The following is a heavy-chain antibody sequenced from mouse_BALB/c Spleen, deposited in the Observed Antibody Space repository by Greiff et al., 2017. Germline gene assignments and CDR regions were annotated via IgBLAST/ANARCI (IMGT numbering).Heavy chain of an antibody. J-gene: IGHJ3*01. V-gene: IGHV2-9-2*01. D-gene: IGHD1-2*01. Sequence: VKLMESGPGLVAPSQSLSITCTVSGFSLTSYDISWIRQPPGKGLEWLGVIWTGGGTNYNSAFMSRLSISKDNSKSQVFLKMNSLQTDDTAIYYCVRVGTTASFAYWGQGTLVTVSA. CDR3: VRVGTTASFAY. CDR2: IWTGGGT. CDR1: GFSLTSYD.